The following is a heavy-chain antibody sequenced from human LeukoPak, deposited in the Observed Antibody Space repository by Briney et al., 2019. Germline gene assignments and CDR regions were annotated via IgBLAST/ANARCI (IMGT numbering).Heavy chain of an antibody. V-gene: IGHV3-23*01. CDR2: ISGSGGST. Sequence: GGSLRLSCAAPGFTFSSYAMSWVRQAPGKGLEWVSAISGSGGSTYYADSVKGRFTISRDNSKNTLYLQMNSLRAEDTAVYYCANPTLSGYYSNYYYGMDVWGQGTTVTVSS. CDR3: ANPTLSGYYSNYYYGMDV. CDR1: GFTFSSYA. J-gene: IGHJ6*02. D-gene: IGHD3-22*01.